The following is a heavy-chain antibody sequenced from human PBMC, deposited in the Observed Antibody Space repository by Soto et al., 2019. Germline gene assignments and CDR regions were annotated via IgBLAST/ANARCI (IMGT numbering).Heavy chain of an antibody. Sequence: EVQLLESGGGLVQPGGSLRLSCAASGFTFNNYAMTWVRQAPGTGLAWVSAIRGGGDTTSYADSVKGRFTVSRDGSKNTRYLQMSSLRAEDTALYYCAKGRGGSGSLTPRVDFWGQGTLVTVSS. CDR3: AKGRGGSGSLTPRVDF. J-gene: IGHJ4*02. CDR2: IRGGGDTT. CDR1: GFTFNNYA. V-gene: IGHV3-23*01. D-gene: IGHD3-10*01.